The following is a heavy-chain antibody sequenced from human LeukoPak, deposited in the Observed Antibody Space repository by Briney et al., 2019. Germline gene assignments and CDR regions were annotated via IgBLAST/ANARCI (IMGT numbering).Heavy chain of an antibody. CDR3: ARDERFWAVAGTLDY. V-gene: IGHV3-30*03. CDR1: GFTFSHYG. Sequence: GGSLRLSCAASGFTFSHYGVHWVRQAPGKGLEWVAVISYDGSNKYFTDSVKGRFTISRDNSKNTLYLQMNSLRAEDTAVYYCARDERFWAVAGTLDYWGQGTLVTVSS. D-gene: IGHD6-19*01. CDR2: ISYDGSNK. J-gene: IGHJ4*02.